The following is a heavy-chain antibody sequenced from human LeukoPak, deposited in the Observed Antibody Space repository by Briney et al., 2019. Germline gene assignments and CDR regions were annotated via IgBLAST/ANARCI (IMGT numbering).Heavy chain of an antibody. CDR3: ARDLVDTAMPSPVSLDY. CDR2: INPSGGST. V-gene: IGHV1-46*01. Sequence: ASVKVSCKASGYTFTSYYMHWVRQAPGQGLKWMGIINPSGGSTSYAQKFQGRVTMTRDTSTSTVYMELSSLRSEDTAVYYCARDLVDTAMPSPVSLDYWGQGTLVTVSS. D-gene: IGHD5-18*01. J-gene: IGHJ4*02. CDR1: GYTFTSYY.